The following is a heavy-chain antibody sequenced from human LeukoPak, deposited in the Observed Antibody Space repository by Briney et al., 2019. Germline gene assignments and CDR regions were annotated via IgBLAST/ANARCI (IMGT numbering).Heavy chain of an antibody. CDR1: GFTFSSYA. D-gene: IGHD2-2*01. V-gene: IGHV3-23*01. Sequence: PGGSLRLSCAASGFTFSSYAMSWVRQALGKGLEWVSAISGSGGSTYYADSVKGRFTISRDNSKNTLYLQMNSLRAEDTAVYYCAKLPGYCSSTSCPLRWFDPWGQGTLVTVSS. CDR2: ISGSGGST. CDR3: AKLPGYCSSTSCPLRWFDP. J-gene: IGHJ5*02.